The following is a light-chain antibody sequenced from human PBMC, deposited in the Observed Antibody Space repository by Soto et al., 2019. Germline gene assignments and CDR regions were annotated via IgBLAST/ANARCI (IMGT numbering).Light chain of an antibody. CDR2: AAS. Sequence: EIVLTQSPGTLSLSPGERATLSCRASRSFSSSYLAWYQQKPGQAHRLLIYAASTRATGIPDRFSGSGSATDFTLTISRLEPEDSAVYYCQQYGSSPPYTFGRGTRLEIK. CDR3: QQYGSSPPYT. CDR1: RSFSSSY. V-gene: IGKV3-20*01. J-gene: IGKJ2*01.